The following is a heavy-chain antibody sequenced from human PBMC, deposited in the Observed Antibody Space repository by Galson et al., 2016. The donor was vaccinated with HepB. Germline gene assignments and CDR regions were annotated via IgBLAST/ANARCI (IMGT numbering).Heavy chain of an antibody. CDR1: GFTFNDHY. Sequence: SLRLSCAGSGFTFNDHYMTWIRQAPGEGLEVLAYIRTTGFFTNYADSVKGRFTISRDNAKNSVYLQMNSLRPEDTAVYYCTRDPRLGDYWGQGTLVTVSS. D-gene: IGHD3-3*01. J-gene: IGHJ4*02. CDR3: TRDPRLGDY. V-gene: IGHV3-11*06. CDR2: IRTTGFFT.